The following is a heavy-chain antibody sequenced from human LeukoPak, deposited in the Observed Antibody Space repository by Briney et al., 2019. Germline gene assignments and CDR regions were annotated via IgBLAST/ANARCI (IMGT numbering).Heavy chain of an antibody. D-gene: IGHD3-9*01. J-gene: IGHJ6*02. CDR1: GYTFTSYY. V-gene: IGHV1-24*01. Sequence: ASVKVSCKASGYTFTSYYMHWVRQAPGKGLEWMGGFDPEDGETNYAQKFQGRVTMTEDTSTDTAYMELSSLRSEDTAVYYCATDVVLRYYKYGMDVWGQGTTVTVSS. CDR2: FDPEDGET. CDR3: ATDVVLRYYKYGMDV.